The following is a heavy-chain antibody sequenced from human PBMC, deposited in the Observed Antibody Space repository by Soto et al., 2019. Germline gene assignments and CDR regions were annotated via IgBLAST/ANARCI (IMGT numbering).Heavy chain of an antibody. J-gene: IGHJ6*02. V-gene: IGHV1-18*01. CDR2: ISAYNGNT. Sequence: QVQLVQSGAEVKKPGASVKVSCKASGYTFTSYGISWVRQAPGQGLEWMGWISAYNGNTNYAQKHQGRVTMTTDTSTSTAYMELRSLRSDDTAVYYCARGGRHDSSGYYLPFSGMDVWGQGTTVTVSS. D-gene: IGHD3-22*01. CDR3: ARGGRHDSSGYYLPFSGMDV. CDR1: GYTFTSYG.